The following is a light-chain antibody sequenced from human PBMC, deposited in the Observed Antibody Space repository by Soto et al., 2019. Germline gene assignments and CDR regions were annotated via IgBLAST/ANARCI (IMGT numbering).Light chain of an antibody. CDR1: QSVSSSY. CDR2: GAS. Sequence: EIVLTQSPGTLSLSPGERATLSCRASQSVSSSYLAWYQQKSGQAPRLLIYGASNRATGIPDRFSGSGSGTDFTLTISRLEPEDFAVYYCQQYGRSSWTFGQGTKGEIK. V-gene: IGKV3-20*01. J-gene: IGKJ1*01. CDR3: QQYGRSSWT.